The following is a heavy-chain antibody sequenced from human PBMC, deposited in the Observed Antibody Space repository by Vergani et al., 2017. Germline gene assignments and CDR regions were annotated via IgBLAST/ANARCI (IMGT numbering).Heavy chain of an antibody. CDR1: GGSISSGGYY. V-gene: IGHV4-31*03. CDR2: IYYSGST. CDR3: ARDSDWVRGVITI. Sequence: QVQLQESGPGLVKPSQTLSLTCTVSGGSISSGGYYWNWIRQLPGKGLEWIGYIYYSGSTYDNPSLKRRVTISLDTSKNQFSLRLSSVTAADTAVYYCARDSDWVRGVITIWGQGTLVTVSS. J-gene: IGHJ4*02. D-gene: IGHD3-10*01.